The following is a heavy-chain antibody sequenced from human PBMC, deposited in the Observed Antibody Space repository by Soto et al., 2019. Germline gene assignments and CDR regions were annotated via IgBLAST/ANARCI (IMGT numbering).Heavy chain of an antibody. CDR3: ARVRSDDAFDI. J-gene: IGHJ3*02. D-gene: IGHD3-3*01. Sequence: SETLSLTCTVSGGSISSYYWSWIRQPPGKGLEWIGYIYYSGSTNYNPSLKSRVTISVDTSKNQFSLKLSSVTAADTAVYYCARVRSDDAFDIWGQGTMVTVSS. CDR1: GGSISSYY. CDR2: IYYSGST. V-gene: IGHV4-59*01.